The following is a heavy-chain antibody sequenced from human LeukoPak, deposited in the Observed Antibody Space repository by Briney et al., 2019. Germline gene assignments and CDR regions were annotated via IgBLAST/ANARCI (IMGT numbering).Heavy chain of an antibody. Sequence: SQTLSLTFAISGDSVSTNSAAWTWIRQSPSRGLEWLGRTYYRSKWYSDYAVSVKSRITINSDTSKNQFSLQLNSVTPEDTAVYYCARGRGDIDFDYWGQGTLVTVSS. CDR2: TYYRSKWYS. V-gene: IGHV6-1*01. CDR1: GDSVSTNSAA. CDR3: ARGRGDIDFDY. J-gene: IGHJ4*02.